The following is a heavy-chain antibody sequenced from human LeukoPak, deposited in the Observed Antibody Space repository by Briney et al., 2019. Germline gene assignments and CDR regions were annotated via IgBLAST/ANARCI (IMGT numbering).Heavy chain of an antibody. V-gene: IGHV3-23*01. CDR3: AKGEWDGYSLDY. CDR1: GFTFSSYN. Sequence: GGSLRISCAASGFTFSSYNMNWVRQAPGKGLEWVSAISGSATGSVTTYYTDSVKGRFTISRDNSKNTLYLQMNSLRAEDTAVYYCAKGEWDGYSLDYWGQGTLVTVSS. J-gene: IGHJ4*02. D-gene: IGHD5-24*01. CDR2: ISGSATGSVTT.